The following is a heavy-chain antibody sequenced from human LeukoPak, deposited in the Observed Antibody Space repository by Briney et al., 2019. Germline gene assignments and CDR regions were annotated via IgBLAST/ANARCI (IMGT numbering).Heavy chain of an antibody. CDR2: ISAYNTNT. V-gene: IGHV1-18*01. J-gene: IGHJ6*03. CDR3: ARAPYSSGWYLPWGYMDV. CDR1: GYTFTSYG. Sequence: ASVKVPCKASGYTFTSYGISWVRQAPGQGLEWMAWISAYNTNTNYAQKFQGRVTMTTDTSTSTAYMELRSLRSDDTAVYYCARAPYSSGWYLPWGYMDVWGKGTTVTISS. D-gene: IGHD6-19*01.